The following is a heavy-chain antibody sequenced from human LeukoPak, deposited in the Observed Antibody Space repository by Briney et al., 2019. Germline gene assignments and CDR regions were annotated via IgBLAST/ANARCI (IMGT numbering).Heavy chain of an antibody. D-gene: IGHD3-22*01. CDR3: ARGRYYYDSSGPYFDY. CDR2: INHSGST. J-gene: IGHJ4*02. V-gene: IGHV4-34*01. Sequence: SETLSLTCAVYGGSFSGYYWSWIRQPPGKGLEWIGEINHSGSTNYNPSLKSRVTISVDTSKNQFSLKLSSVTAADTAVYYCARGRYYYDSSGPYFDYWGQGTLVTVSS. CDR1: GGSFSGYY.